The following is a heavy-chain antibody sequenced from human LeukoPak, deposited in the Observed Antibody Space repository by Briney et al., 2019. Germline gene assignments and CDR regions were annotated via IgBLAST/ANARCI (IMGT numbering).Heavy chain of an antibody. Sequence: PGGSLRLSCAASGFTFSSYWMSWLREAPGKGLEWVANIKEDGTEKSYVDSVKGRFTISRDNAKNSLYLQMHSLRAEDTAVYYCARDTQGYFDYWGQGTLVTVSS. CDR3: ARDTQGYFDY. J-gene: IGHJ4*02. D-gene: IGHD2-15*01. V-gene: IGHV3-7*01. CDR1: GFTFSSYW. CDR2: IKEDGTEK.